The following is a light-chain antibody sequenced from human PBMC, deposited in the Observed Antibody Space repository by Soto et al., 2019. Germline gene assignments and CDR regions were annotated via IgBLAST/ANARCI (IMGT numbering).Light chain of an antibody. CDR3: SSFTSSTTYV. Sequence: QSVLTQSVSVSGSPGQSITISCTGTNSDVGNYNYVSWYQQHPGEVPKLIIFNVNNRPSGVSNCFSGSKSGNTASLTISGLQAEDEADYYCSSFTSSTTYVFGTGTKVTVL. CDR2: NVN. CDR1: NSDVGNYNY. J-gene: IGLJ1*01. V-gene: IGLV2-14*01.